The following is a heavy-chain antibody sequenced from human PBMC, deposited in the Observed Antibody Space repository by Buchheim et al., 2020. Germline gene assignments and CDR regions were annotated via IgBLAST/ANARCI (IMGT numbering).Heavy chain of an antibody. D-gene: IGHD3-22*01. CDR2: VYYSGDT. Sequence: QVQLQESGPGLVKPSETLSLTCTVSGDSVTSGNYYWSWIRQPPGKGLEWIGYVYYSGDTNYNPSLESRVTISVETSNNQFSLKLSSVTAADTAVYYCARGSLNHYVSGGYLPNYFYFYMDVWGKGTT. V-gene: IGHV4-61*01. CDR1: GDSVTSGNYY. J-gene: IGHJ6*03. CDR3: ARGSLNHYVSGGYLPNYFYFYMDV.